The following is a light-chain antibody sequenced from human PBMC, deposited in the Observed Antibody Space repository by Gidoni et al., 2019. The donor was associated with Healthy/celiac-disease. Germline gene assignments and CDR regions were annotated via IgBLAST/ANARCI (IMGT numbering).Light chain of an antibody. CDR2: AAS. CDR3: QQLNSYPPKLT. Sequence: DIQLTPSPSFLSASAGDRVTITCRASKGISIYLAWYQPKPGKAPKLLIYAASTLPSGVPSRISGSGSGTEFTLTISSLQPEDFATYYCQQLNSYPPKLTFGGGTKVEIK. J-gene: IGKJ4*01. V-gene: IGKV1-9*01. CDR1: KGISIY.